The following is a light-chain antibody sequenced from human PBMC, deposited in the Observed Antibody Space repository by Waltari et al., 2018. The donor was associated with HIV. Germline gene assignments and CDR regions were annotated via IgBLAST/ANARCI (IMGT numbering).Light chain of an antibody. CDR1: QAISNN. J-gene: IGKJ1*01. V-gene: IGKV1-27*01. CDR3: QQYSTFPWT. CDR2: GAS. Sequence: DIQMTQPPSSLSASVGDRVTITCRASQAISNNLAWYQQKPGKVPKLLIYGASTLQSGVPSRFSGSGSGTDFTLTISSLQPDDVATYYCQQYSTFPWTFGQGTKVEIK.